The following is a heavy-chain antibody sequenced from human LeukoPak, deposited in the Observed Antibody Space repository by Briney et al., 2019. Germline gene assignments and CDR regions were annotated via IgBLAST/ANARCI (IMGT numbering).Heavy chain of an antibody. CDR3: ARGPIQLWIHNAMDV. Sequence: PGRSLRLSCTGSGFTLGDHAMSWVRQAPGKGLEWVGFIRSKAYRGTTEYAASVKGRFTISRDDSASIAYLQMNSPKTEGTAVYYCARGPIQLWIHNAMDVWGQGTTVTVSS. J-gene: IGHJ6*02. V-gene: IGHV3-49*04. D-gene: IGHD1-1*01. CDR1: GFTLGDHA. CDR2: IRSKAYRGTT.